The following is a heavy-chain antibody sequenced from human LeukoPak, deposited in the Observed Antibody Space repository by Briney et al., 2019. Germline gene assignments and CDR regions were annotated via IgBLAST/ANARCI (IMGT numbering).Heavy chain of an antibody. V-gene: IGHV3-23*01. D-gene: IGHD3-10*01. CDR2: ISSSGDST. CDR3: AKDRYYYGSGSTYFDY. J-gene: IGHJ4*02. Sequence: GGSLRLSCAASGFTFSNYAMSWVRQAPGKGLEWVSAISSSGDSTYYADSVKGRVTISRDNSKKTPYVQMNSLRAEDTAVYYCAKDRYYYGSGSTYFDYWGQGTLVTVSS. CDR1: GFTFSNYA.